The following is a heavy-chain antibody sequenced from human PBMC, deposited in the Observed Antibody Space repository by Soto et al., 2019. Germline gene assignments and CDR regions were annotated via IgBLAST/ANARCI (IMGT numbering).Heavy chain of an antibody. Sequence: SETRSLTCAVYGGFLSESYWTWIRQPPGKGLEWIGEINHVGGTNYNPSLKSRVTMSVDTSENQFSLKLSSVTAADTAVYYCASLLTTDIYYYYYGMDVWGQGTTVTVSS. CDR3: ASLLTTDIYYYYYGMDV. J-gene: IGHJ6*02. CDR2: INHVGGT. CDR1: GGFLSESY. D-gene: IGHD4-17*01. V-gene: IGHV4-34*01.